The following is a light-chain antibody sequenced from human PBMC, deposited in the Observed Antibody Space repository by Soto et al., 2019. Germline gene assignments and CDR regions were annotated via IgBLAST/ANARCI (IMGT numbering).Light chain of an antibody. V-gene: IGLV2-14*01. CDR1: SSDVGGYNY. CDR2: DVN. Sequence: QSALTQPASVSGSPGQSITISCTGTSSDVGGYNYVSWYQQHPGKAPKLMIYDVNTRPSGVSNRFSGSKSGNTASLTISGLXXXXEADYYCSSYTSSISFGGGTKVTVL. CDR3: SSYTSSIS. J-gene: IGLJ2*01.